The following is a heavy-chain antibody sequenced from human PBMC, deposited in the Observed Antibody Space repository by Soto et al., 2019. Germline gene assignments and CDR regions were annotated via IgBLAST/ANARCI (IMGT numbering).Heavy chain of an antibody. Sequence: GRSLRLSGAASGFTCVGYGRHRVRQAPGKGLDWVAVKSYDGSNKYYADSVKGRFTISRDNTKNTLYLQMNSLRAEDTAEDYCANDRSGIDPWGQGTLVTVSS. D-gene: IGHD3-10*01. CDR3: ANDRSGIDP. V-gene: IGHV3-30*18. J-gene: IGHJ5*02. CDR1: GFTCVGYG. CDR2: KSYDGSNK.